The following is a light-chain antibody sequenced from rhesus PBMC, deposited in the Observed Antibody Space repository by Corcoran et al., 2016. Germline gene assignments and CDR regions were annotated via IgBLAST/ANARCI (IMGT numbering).Light chain of an antibody. V-gene: IGKV1-22*01. Sequence: DIQMTQSPSSLSASVGDTVTITCRASQCISSWLAWYQQKPGKAPKLLIYKASSLQSGVPSRFSGSGSGTDFTLTISSLQSEDFATYYCQQYSSSPWTFGQGTKVEIK. J-gene: IGKJ1*01. CDR3: QQYSSSPWT. CDR1: QCISSW. CDR2: KAS.